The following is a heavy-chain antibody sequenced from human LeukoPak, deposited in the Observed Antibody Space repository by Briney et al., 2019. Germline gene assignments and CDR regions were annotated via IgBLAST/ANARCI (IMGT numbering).Heavy chain of an antibody. V-gene: IGHV3-21*04. CDR3: ARVGEYCSGGSCYFQH. Sequence: GGSLRLSCAASGFTVSNYNMNWVRQAPGKGLEWVSSISSSSSYIYYADSVKGRFTISRDNAKNSLYLQMNSLRAEDSALYYCARVGEYCSGGSCYFQHWGQGTLVTVSS. CDR2: ISSSSSYI. J-gene: IGHJ1*01. D-gene: IGHD2-15*01. CDR1: GFTVSNYN.